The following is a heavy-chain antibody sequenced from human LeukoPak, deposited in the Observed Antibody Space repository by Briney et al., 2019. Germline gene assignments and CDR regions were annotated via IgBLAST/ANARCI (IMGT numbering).Heavy chain of an antibody. CDR2: IWYDGSNK. CDR3: ARASGPFDY. V-gene: IGHV3-33*08. D-gene: IGHD3-10*01. CDR1: GFTFGSHG. J-gene: IGHJ4*02. Sequence: PGGSLRLSCAASGFTFGSHGMHWVRQAPGKGLEWVAVIWYDGSNKYYADSVQGRFTISRDNSKNTLYLQMNSLRAEDTAVYSCARASGPFDYWGQGTLVTVSS.